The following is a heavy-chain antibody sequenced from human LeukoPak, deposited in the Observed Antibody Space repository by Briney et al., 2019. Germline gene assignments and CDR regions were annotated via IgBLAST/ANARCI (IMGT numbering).Heavy chain of an antibody. CDR3: ARVRVEYYDFWSGSYRGYYFDY. CDR1: GGSFSGYY. Sequence: PSETLSLTCAVYGGSFSGYYWSWIRQPPGKGLEWIGEINHSGSTNYNPSLKSRVTISVDTSKNQFSLKLSSVTAADTAVYYCARVRVEYYDFWSGSYRGYYFDYWGQGTLVTVSS. D-gene: IGHD3-3*01. CDR2: INHSGST. V-gene: IGHV4-34*01. J-gene: IGHJ4*02.